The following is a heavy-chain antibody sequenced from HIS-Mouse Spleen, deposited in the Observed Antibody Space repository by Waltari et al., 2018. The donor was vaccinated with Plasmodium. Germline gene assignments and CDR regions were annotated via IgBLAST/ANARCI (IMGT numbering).Heavy chain of an antibody. V-gene: IGHV3-7*01. CDR2: IKQDGSEK. J-gene: IGHJ2*01. Sequence: EVQLVESGGGLVQPGGSLRLSFAAPGFSLSSYWMSWVRQPQGKGLEWVANIKQDGSEKYYVDSVKGRFTISRDNAKNSLYLQMNSLRAEDTAVYYCASSWYWYFDLWGRGTLVTVSS. CDR1: GFSLSSYW. D-gene: IGHD6-13*01. CDR3: ASSWYWYFDL.